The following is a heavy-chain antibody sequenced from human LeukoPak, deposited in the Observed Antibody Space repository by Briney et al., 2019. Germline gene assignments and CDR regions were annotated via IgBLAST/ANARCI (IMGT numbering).Heavy chain of an antibody. CDR1: GFTFSSYA. CDR3: ATLNTPFDY. J-gene: IGHJ4*02. Sequence: GGSLRLSCAASGFTFSSYAMSWVRPAPGKGLEWVSSISSSGGNTYYAGSVRGRFTISRDNSKNTLYLQMNSLRAEDAAVYFCATLNTPFDYWGQGILVTVSS. CDR2: ISSSGGNT. V-gene: IGHV3-23*01. D-gene: IGHD2-15*01.